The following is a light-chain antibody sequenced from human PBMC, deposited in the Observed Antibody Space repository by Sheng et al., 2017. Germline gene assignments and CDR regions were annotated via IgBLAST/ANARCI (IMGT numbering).Light chain of an antibody. CDR2: AAS. V-gene: IGKV1-12*01. CDR1: QSIGDW. J-gene: IGKJ2*01. CDR3: QQAQSFPYT. Sequence: DIQVTQSPSTLSASVGDRVTITCRASQSIGDWLAWYQQKPGRAPELLLNAASSLQGGVPSRFSGSGSGTEFTLTISSLQPEDFATYYCQQAQSFPYTFGQGTKVEIK.